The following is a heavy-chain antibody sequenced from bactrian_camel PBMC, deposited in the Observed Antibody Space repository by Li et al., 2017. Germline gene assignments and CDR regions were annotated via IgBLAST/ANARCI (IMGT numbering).Heavy chain of an antibody. CDR2: LAVDGTA. V-gene: IGHV3S26*01. Sequence: HVQLVESGGATVQAFGSLRLSCAVSGFAISHWDYCMAWFRQASGKEREGVTFLAVDGTATYADSVRGRFYVSKDYEKNSLLLQMMDLKPEDTALYYCAARSTVRGGNCDSSVSDFDYWGQGTQVTVS. CDR3: AARSTVRGGNCDSSVSDFDY. D-gene: IGHD6*01. J-gene: IGHJ6*01. CDR1: GFAISHWDYC.